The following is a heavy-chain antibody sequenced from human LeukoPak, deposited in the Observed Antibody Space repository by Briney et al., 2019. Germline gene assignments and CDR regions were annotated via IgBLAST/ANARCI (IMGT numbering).Heavy chain of an antibody. D-gene: IGHD4-17*01. J-gene: IGHJ4*02. V-gene: IGHV4-39*01. CDR3: ARHDYGDYGGVDY. CDR1: GGSISSTSYY. CDR2: IYYSGST. Sequence: SETLSLTCTVSGGSISSTSYYWGWIRQPPGKGLEWIGSIYYSGSTNYNPSLKSRVTISVDTSKNQFSLKLSSVTAADTAVYYCARHDYGDYGGVDYWGQGTLVTVSS.